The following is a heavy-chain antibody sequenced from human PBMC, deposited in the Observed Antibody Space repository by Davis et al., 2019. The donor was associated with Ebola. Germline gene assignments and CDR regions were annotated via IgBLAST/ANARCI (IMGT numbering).Heavy chain of an antibody. CDR1: GFTFSDYY. D-gene: IGHD4-17*01. CDR2: ISSSGSTI. CDR3: ARDSLTTVTTYYYYGMDV. V-gene: IGHV3-11*01. J-gene: IGHJ6*02. Sequence: GGSLRLSCAASGFTFSDYYMSWIRQAPGKGLEWVSYISSSGSTIYYADSVKGRFTISRDNVKNTLYLQMNSLRAEDTAVYYCARDSLTTVTTYYYYGMDVWGQGTTVTVSS.